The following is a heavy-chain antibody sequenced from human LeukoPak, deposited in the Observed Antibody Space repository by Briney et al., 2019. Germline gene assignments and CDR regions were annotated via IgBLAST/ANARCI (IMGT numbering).Heavy chain of an antibody. Sequence: GGSLRLSCAASGFTFSSYSMNWVRQAPGKGLEWVSSISSSSSFIYYADSVKGRFTISRDNAKNSLYLQMNSLRAEDTAVYYCARDGSGWYPFDPWGQGTLVTVSS. V-gene: IGHV3-21*01. CDR1: GFTFSSYS. D-gene: IGHD6-19*01. J-gene: IGHJ5*02. CDR2: ISSSSSFI. CDR3: ARDGSGWYPFDP.